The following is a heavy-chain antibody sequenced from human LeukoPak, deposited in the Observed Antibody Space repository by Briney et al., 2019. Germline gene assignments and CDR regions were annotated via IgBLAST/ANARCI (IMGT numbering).Heavy chain of an antibody. D-gene: IGHD2-15*01. CDR2: IYYSGST. CDR1: GGSISSYY. V-gene: IGHV4-59*01. CDR3: ARAQILPSYIDY. J-gene: IGHJ4*02. Sequence: PSETLSLTCTVSGGSISSYYWSWIRQPPGKGLEGIGYIYYSGSTNYNPSLKSRVTISVDTSKNQFSLKLSSVTAADTAVYYCARAQILPSYIDYWGQGTLVTVSS.